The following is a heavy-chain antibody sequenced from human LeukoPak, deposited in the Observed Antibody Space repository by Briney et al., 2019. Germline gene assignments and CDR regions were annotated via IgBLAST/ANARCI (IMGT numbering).Heavy chain of an antibody. CDR1: GYTFTSYV. Sequence: ASVKVSCKASGYTFTSYVISWVRQAPGQGLEWMGWISAYNGNTNYAQKLQGRVTMTTDTSTSTAYMELRSLRSDDTAVYYCASGYCSSTSCYSGYYYYGMDVWGQGTTVTVSS. CDR2: ISAYNGNT. J-gene: IGHJ6*02. D-gene: IGHD2-2*03. V-gene: IGHV1-18*01. CDR3: ASGYCSSTSCYSGYYYYGMDV.